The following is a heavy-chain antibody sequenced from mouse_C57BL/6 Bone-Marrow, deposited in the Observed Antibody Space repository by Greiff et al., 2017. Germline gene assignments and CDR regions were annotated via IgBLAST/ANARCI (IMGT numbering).Heavy chain of an antibody. D-gene: IGHD2-5*01. CDR2: ISGGGGNT. CDR1: GFTFSSYT. V-gene: IGHV5-9*04. Sequence: EVQRVESGGGLVKPGGSLKLSCAASGFTFSSYTMSWVRQTPEKRLEWVATISGGGGNTYYPDSVKGRFTISRDNAKNTLYLQMSSLRSEDTAVYYCARQSNRYCYAMDYWGQGTSVTVSS. CDR3: ARQSNRYCYAMDY. J-gene: IGHJ4*01.